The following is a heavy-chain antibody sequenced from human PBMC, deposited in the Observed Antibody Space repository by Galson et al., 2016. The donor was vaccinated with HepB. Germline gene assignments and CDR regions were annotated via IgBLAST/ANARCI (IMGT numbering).Heavy chain of an antibody. CDR3: ATHGGTTVKHGFDY. CDR1: GFIFSSYW. D-gene: IGHD4-17*01. J-gene: IGHJ4*02. Sequence: SLRLSCAGSGFIFSSYWVAWLRQTPEKGLQWVANMNQDGSQIYHVDSVKGRFSISRDNAKSSLYLQMDRLGAEGTAGYYCATHGGTTVKHGFDYWGQGTLVTVSS. V-gene: IGHV3-7*03. CDR2: MNQDGSQI.